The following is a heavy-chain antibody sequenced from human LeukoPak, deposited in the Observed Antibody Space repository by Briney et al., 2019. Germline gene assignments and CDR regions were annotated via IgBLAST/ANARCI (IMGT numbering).Heavy chain of an antibody. CDR3: ARVGIVGAFDY. D-gene: IGHD1-26*01. J-gene: IGHJ4*02. Sequence: SETLSLTCAVYGGSFSGYYWSWIRQPPGKGLEWIGEINHSGSTNYNPSLKSRVTISVDTSKNQFSLKLSSVTAADTAVYYCARVGIVGAFDYWGQGTLVTVSS. V-gene: IGHV4-34*01. CDR2: INHSGST. CDR1: GGSFSGYY.